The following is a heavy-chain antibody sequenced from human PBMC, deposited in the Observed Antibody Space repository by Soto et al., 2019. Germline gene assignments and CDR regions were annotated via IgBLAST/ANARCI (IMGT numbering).Heavy chain of an antibody. CDR2: IKQDGSKK. V-gene: IGHV3-7*01. D-gene: IGHD3-10*01. Sequence: GGSLRLSCAASGFTFSNYWMNWVRQAPGKGLEWVANIKQDGSKKYYVDSMKGRFTISRDNAKNSLYLQMNSLRAEDTAVYYCARGESGYYGSGSYYPIDYYYYLDVWGKGTTVTVSS. CDR3: ARGESGYYGSGSYYPIDYYYYLDV. CDR1: GFTFSNYW. J-gene: IGHJ6*03.